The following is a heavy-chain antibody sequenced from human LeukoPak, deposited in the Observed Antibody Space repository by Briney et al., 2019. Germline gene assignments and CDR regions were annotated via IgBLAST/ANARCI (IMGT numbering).Heavy chain of an antibody. CDR2: ISGSGGST. CDR1: GFTFSSYA. CDR3: AKPDILTGYYPYYFDY. J-gene: IGHJ4*02. V-gene: IGHV3-23*01. Sequence: GGSLRLSCAASGFTFSSYAMSWVRQAPGKGLEWVSAISGSGGSTYYADSVKGRFTISRDNSKNTLYLQMNSLRAEDTAVYYCAKPDILTGYYPYYFDYWGQGTLVTVSS. D-gene: IGHD3-9*01.